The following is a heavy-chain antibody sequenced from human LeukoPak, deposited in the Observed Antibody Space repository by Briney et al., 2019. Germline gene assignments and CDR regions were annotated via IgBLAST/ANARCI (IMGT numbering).Heavy chain of an antibody. CDR2: IYHSGST. CDR1: GGSIRSYY. D-gene: IGHD3-10*01. Sequence: SETLSLTCTVSGGSIRSYYWSWTRQPPGKGLEWIGYIYHSGSTNYNPSLKSRVTISVDTSKNQFSLKLSSVTAADTAVYYCARDWLDSGTPDRFDYWGQGTLVTVSS. CDR3: ARDWLDSGTPDRFDY. J-gene: IGHJ4*02. V-gene: IGHV4-59*12.